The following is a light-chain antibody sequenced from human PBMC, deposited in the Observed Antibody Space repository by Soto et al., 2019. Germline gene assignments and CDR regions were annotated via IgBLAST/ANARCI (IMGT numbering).Light chain of an antibody. Sequence: EIVLTQSPGTLSLSPGESATLSCRASQSVSSSYLAWYQQKPGQAPRLLLYGASSRATGIPDRFSGSGSGTDFTLTISRLEPEDFAVYYCQQYGSSPLTFGQGTRLEIK. CDR1: QSVSSSY. CDR2: GAS. V-gene: IGKV3-20*01. J-gene: IGKJ5*01. CDR3: QQYGSSPLT.